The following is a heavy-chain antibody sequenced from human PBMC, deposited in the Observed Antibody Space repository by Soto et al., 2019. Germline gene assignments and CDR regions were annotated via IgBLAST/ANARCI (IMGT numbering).Heavy chain of an antibody. CDR2: ISAYNGNT. CDR1: GYTFTSYG. D-gene: IGHD3-22*01. V-gene: IGHV1-18*01. CDR3: ARVKGSGYHNWFDP. Sequence: GASVKVSCKASGYTFTSYGISWVRQALGQGLEWMGWISAYNGNTNYALKLQGRVTMTTDTSTSTAYMELRSLRSDDTAVYYCARVKGSGYHNWFDPWGQGTLVTVSS. J-gene: IGHJ5*02.